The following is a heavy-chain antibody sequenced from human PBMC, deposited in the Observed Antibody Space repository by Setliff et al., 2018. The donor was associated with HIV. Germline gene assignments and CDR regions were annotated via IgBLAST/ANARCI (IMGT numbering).Heavy chain of an antibody. D-gene: IGHD3-22*01. Sequence: PSETLSLTCTVSGGSISSGSYYWSWIRQPAGKGLEWIGLIYTSGRTNYNPSLKSRVKISVDTSKNQFSLKLGSVTAADTAVYYCARHGVDDTSANYFRFGVHDHWGQGTLVTVSS. CDR2: IYTSGRT. V-gene: IGHV4-61*02. CDR1: GGSISSGSYY. J-gene: IGHJ4*02. CDR3: ARHGVDDTSANYFRFGVHDH.